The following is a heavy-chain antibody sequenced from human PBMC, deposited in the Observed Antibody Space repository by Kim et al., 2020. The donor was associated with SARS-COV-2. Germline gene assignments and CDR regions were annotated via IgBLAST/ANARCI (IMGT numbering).Heavy chain of an antibody. J-gene: IGHJ4*02. V-gene: IGHV4-59*08. CDR1: GGSISSYY. Sequence: SETLSLTCTVSGGSISSYYWSWIRQPPGKGLEWIGYIYYSGSTNYNPSLKSRVTISVDTSKNQFSLKLSSVTAADTAVYYCARHHSESVYQLLWGGFDYWGQGTLVTVSS. CDR3: ARHHSESVYQLLWGGFDY. CDR2: IYYSGST. D-gene: IGHD2-2*01.